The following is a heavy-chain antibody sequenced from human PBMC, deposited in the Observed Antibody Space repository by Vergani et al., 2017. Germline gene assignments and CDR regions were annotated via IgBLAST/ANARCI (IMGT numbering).Heavy chain of an antibody. CDR1: GGTFSSYA. J-gene: IGHJ6*02. Sequence: QVQLVQSGAEVKKPGSSVKVSCKASGGTFSSYAISWVRQAPGQGLEWMGGIIPIFGTANYAQKFQGRVTITADESTSTAYMELSSLRSEDTAVYYCARTDGSGWSSYYYYGMDVWGQGTTVTVSS. V-gene: IGHV1-69*01. CDR2: IIPIFGTA. CDR3: ARTDGSGWSSYYYYGMDV. D-gene: IGHD6-19*01.